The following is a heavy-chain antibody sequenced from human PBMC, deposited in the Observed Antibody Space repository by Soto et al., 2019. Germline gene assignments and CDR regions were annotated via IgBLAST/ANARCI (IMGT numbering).Heavy chain of an antibody. CDR1: GFTVSSNY. V-gene: IGHV3-53*05. CDR2: IYSGGST. CDR3: AKAIPPGSYYSVIDY. Sequence: GVLRLSCAASGFTVSSNYMSWARQAPGKGLEWVSVIYSGGSTYYADSVKGRFTISRDNAKNSVHLQMNSLRPEDTALYSCAKAIPPGSYYSVIDYWGQGTLVTVSS. J-gene: IGHJ4*02. D-gene: IGHD1-26*01.